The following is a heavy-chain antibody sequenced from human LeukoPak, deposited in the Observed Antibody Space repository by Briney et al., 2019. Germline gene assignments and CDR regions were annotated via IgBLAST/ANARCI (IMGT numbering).Heavy chain of an antibody. Sequence: PGGSLRLSCAASGFTFSKSWMSWVRQAPGKGLEWVANMNEDGSERDYVDSVKGRSTISRDNARKSLYLQMSSLRAEDTAVYYCATYTHWVAGDVWGQGTTVTVSS. CDR1: GFTFSKSW. V-gene: IGHV3-7*01. CDR2: MNEDGSER. D-gene: IGHD3-16*01. CDR3: ATYTHWVAGDV. J-gene: IGHJ6*02.